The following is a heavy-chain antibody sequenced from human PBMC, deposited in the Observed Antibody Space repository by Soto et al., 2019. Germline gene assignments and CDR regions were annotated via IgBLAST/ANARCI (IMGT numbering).Heavy chain of an antibody. V-gene: IGHV3-11*01. CDR1: AFTFSDYY. Sequence: PWGSLRLSCAASAFTFSDYYMSWIRQAPGKGLEWVSYISSSGSTIYYADSVKGRFTISRDNAKNSLYLQMNSRRAEDTAVYYCARDISLKRGYSYGPFDYWGQGTLVTVAS. D-gene: IGHD5-18*01. J-gene: IGHJ4*02. CDR3: ARDISLKRGYSYGPFDY. CDR2: ISSSGSTI.